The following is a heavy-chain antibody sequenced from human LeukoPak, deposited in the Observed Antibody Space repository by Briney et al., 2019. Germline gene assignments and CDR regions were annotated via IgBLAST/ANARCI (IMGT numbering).Heavy chain of an antibody. J-gene: IGHJ4*02. CDR1: GFTFSNFG. CDR2: ISGSGGST. V-gene: IGHV3-23*01. Sequence: PGGSLRLSCAASGFTFSNFGMSWVRQAPGKGLEWVSVISGSGGSTYYADSVKGRFTISRDNSKNTLYLQMNSLRADDTAVYYCAKDNPLDYWGQGTLVIVSS. D-gene: IGHD1-14*01. CDR3: AKDNPLDY.